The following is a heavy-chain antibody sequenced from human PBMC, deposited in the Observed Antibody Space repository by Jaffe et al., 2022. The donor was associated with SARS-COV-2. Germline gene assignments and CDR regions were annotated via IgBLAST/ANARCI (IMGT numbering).Heavy chain of an antibody. CDR1: GFTFSSYA. J-gene: IGHJ5*02. CDR2: ISYDGSNK. Sequence: QVQLVESGGGVVQPGRSLRLSCAASGFTFSSYAMHWVRQAPGKGLEWVAVISYDGSNKYYADSVKGRFTISRDNSKNTLYLQMNSLRAEDTAVYYCARDRSLDIVVVVAEDGFDPWGQGTLVTVSS. CDR3: ARDRSLDIVVVVAEDGFDP. D-gene: IGHD2-15*01. V-gene: IGHV3-30-3*01.